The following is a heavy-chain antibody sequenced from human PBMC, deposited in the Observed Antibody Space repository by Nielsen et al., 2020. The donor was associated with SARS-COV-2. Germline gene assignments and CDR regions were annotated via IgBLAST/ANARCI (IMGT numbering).Heavy chain of an antibody. CDR3: ARGYSYGYRGYYGMDV. CDR1: GFTVSSNY. CDR2: IYSGGST. Sequence: GESLKISCAASGFTVSSNYMSWVRQAPGKGLEWASVIYSGGSTYYADSVKGRFTISRDNSKNTLYLQMNSLRAEDTAVYYCARGYSYGYRGYYGMDVWGQGTTVTVSS. V-gene: IGHV3-66*01. D-gene: IGHD5-18*01. J-gene: IGHJ6*02.